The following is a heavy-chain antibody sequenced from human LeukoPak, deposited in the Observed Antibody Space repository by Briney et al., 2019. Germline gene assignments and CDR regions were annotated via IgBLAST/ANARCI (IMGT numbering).Heavy chain of an antibody. D-gene: IGHD1-26*01. CDR1: GFTFSSYA. CDR2: ISYDGSNK. J-gene: IGHJ4*02. Sequence: GGSLRLSCAASGFTFSSYAMRWVRQAPGKGLEWVAVISYDGSNKYYADSVKGRFTISRDSSKNTLYLQMNSLRAEDTAVYYCGRGYSGSYHPLDYWGQGTLVTVSS. CDR3: GRGYSGSYHPLDY. V-gene: IGHV3-30*04.